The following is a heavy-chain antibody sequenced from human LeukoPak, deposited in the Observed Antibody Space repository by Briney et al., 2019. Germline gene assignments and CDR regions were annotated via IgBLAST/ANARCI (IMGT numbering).Heavy chain of an antibody. Sequence: PGGSLRLSCAGSRFTFSNYGMHWVRQAPGKGLEWVAVISIDGGEKHYGDSVRGRFTISRDNSKNMLYLQMKSLRVEDTAVYYCANPQSRGYDYLDYWGQGTLVSVSS. D-gene: IGHD5-12*01. J-gene: IGHJ4*02. CDR1: RFTFSNYG. V-gene: IGHV3-30*18. CDR3: ANPQSRGYDYLDY. CDR2: ISIDGGEK.